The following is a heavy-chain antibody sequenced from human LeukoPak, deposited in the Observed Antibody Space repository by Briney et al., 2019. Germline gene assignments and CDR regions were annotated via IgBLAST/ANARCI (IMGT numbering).Heavy chain of an antibody. D-gene: IGHD5-24*01. CDR3: ARTQDGYNIY. Sequence: SETLSLTCTVSGGSISSYYWSWIRQPPGKGLEWIGYIYYSGSTNYNPSLKSRVTISVDTSKNQFSLKLSSVTAADTAVYYCARTQDGYNIYWGQGTLVTVSS. J-gene: IGHJ4*02. CDR2: IYYSGST. CDR1: GGSISSYY. V-gene: IGHV4-59*01.